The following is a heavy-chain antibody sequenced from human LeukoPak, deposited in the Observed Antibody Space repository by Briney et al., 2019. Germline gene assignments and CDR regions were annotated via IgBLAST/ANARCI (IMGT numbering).Heavy chain of an antibody. CDR2: IKGDGSST. CDR3: ARGGGLDV. V-gene: IGHV3-74*01. D-gene: IGHD3-16*01. J-gene: IGHJ6*02. Sequence: GGSLRLSCAGSGLTFSSYWMHWVRQAPGKGLVWVSRIKGDGSSTSYADSVKGRFTISRDNTKNTLYLQMSNLRAEDTAVYFCARGGGLDVWGQGATVTVSS. CDR1: GLTFSSYW.